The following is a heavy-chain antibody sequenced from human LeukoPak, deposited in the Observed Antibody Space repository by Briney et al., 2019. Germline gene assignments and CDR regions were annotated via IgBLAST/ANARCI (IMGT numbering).Heavy chain of an antibody. CDR1: GFTFSSYA. CDR2: ISGSGGST. V-gene: IGHV3-23*01. Sequence: PGGSLRLSCAASGFTFSSYAMSWVRQAPGKGLEWVSAISGSGGSTYYADSVKGRFTISRDNSKNTLYLQMNSLRAEDTAVYYCARGVAAGRYGMDVWGQGTTVTVSS. J-gene: IGHJ6*02. CDR3: ARGVAAGRYGMDV. D-gene: IGHD6-13*01.